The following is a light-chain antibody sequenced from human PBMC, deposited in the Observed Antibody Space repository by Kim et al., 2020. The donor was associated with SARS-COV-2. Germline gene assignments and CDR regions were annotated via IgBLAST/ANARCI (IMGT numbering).Light chain of an antibody. CDR3: QQYSNWPPRIT. Sequence: PGERATLSCRASQSVSSNLAWYQQKPGQAPTLLIYSASTRATGVPARFSGSGSGTEFTLTISSLQSEDFAVYYCQQYSNWPPRITFGQGTRLEIK. V-gene: IGKV3-15*01. J-gene: IGKJ5*01. CDR1: QSVSSN. CDR2: SAS.